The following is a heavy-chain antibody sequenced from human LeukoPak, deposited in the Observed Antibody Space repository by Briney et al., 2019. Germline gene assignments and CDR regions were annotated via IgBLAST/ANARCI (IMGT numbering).Heavy chain of an antibody. CDR3: ARDRGDWGGPYYYGMDV. V-gene: IGHV1-69*04. J-gene: IGHJ6*02. CDR1: GGTLSTHT. CDR2: IIPTLGIT. D-gene: IGHD7-27*01. Sequence: SVRVSCKASGGTLSTHTITWVRQAPGQGLEWMGRIIPTLGITRYAQKFQGRVTITADKSTSTAYMDLSSLRPEDTAVYYCARDRGDWGGPYYYGMDVWGQGTTVTVSS.